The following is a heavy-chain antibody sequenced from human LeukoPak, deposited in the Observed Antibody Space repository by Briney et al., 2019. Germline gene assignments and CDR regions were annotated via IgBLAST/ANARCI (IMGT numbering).Heavy chain of an antibody. CDR3: AKDAGLYEDFQYYFDL. D-gene: IGHD2-8*01. Sequence: PGGSLRLSCAASGFTFINFGMHWVRQAPGKGPEWVAIVWYDGNNKYYADSVRGRFTISRDNSKNMMYLQMNNLRTDDTAVFYCAKDAGLYEDFQYYFDLWGQGTLVSVSS. CDR2: VWYDGNNK. J-gene: IGHJ4*02. V-gene: IGHV3-30*02. CDR1: GFTFINFG.